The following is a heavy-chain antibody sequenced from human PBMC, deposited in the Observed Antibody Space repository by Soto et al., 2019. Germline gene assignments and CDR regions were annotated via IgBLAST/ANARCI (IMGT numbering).Heavy chain of an antibody. Sequence: EVQLVESGGVVVQPGGSLRLSCAASGFTFDDYTMHWFRQAPGKGLEWVSLISWDGGSTYYADSVKGRFTISRDNSKNSLYLQMNSLRTEDTALYYCAKGGDSSFGRFGADYWGQGTLVAVSS. CDR2: ISWDGGST. D-gene: IGHD3-16*01. J-gene: IGHJ4*02. V-gene: IGHV3-43*01. CDR3: AKGGDSSFGRFGADY. CDR1: GFTFDDYT.